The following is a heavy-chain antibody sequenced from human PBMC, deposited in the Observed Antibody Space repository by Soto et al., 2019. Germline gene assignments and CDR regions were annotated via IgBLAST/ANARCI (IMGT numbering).Heavy chain of an antibody. J-gene: IGHJ4*02. D-gene: IGHD3-10*01. CDR3: AKQSLEILWFGELEGEYYFDY. V-gene: IGHV3-30*18. Sequence: QVQLVESGGGAVQPGRSLRLSCAASGFTFSSYGMHWVRQAPGKGLEWVAVISYDGSNKYYADSVKGRFTISRDNSKNTLYLQMNSLRAEDTAVYYCAKQSLEILWFGELEGEYYFDYWGQGTLVTVSS. CDR2: ISYDGSNK. CDR1: GFTFSSYG.